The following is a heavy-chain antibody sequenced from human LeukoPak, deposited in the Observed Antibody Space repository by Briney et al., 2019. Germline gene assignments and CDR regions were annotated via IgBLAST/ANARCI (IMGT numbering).Heavy chain of an antibody. D-gene: IGHD6-13*01. CDR1: GYTFTNYY. Sequence: ASVKVSCKASGYTFTNYYMHWVRQAPGQGLEWMGIINPSGGSTTYTQRFQGRVIMTRDTSTSTVYMELSSLRSEDTAVCYCATWGSSSSPLPTMDVWGQGTTVTVSS. CDR3: ATWGSSSSPLPTMDV. CDR2: INPSGGST. V-gene: IGHV1-46*01. J-gene: IGHJ6*02.